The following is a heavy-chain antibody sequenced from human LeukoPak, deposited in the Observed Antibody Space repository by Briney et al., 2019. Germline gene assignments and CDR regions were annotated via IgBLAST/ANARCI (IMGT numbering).Heavy chain of an antibody. CDR2: ISYDGSNK. J-gene: IGHJ4*02. CDR3: ARVFNSIVVIINYLDY. CDR1: GFTFSNAW. Sequence: GGSLRLSCAASGFTFSNAWMSWVRQAPGKGLEWVALISYDGSNKYYVDSVKGRFTISRDNSKNTLYLQMNSLRAEDTAVYYCARVFNSIVVIINYLDYSGQGTLVTVSS. D-gene: IGHD3-22*01. V-gene: IGHV3-30-3*01.